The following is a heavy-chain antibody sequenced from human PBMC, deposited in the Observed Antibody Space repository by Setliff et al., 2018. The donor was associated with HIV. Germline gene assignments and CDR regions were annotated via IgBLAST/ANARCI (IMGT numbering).Heavy chain of an antibody. Sequence: ASVKVSCKVSGYTFPDYYIQWVRQAPGKGLEWMGLVDPDRGDTDYAEKFQGRVTITADRSIDIAYMKLSSLTSEDTAMYFCAWGTQRPIDSWGQGTLVTVSS. CDR3: AWGTQRPIDS. D-gene: IGHD3-16*01. CDR1: GYTFPDYY. J-gene: IGHJ4*02. V-gene: IGHV1-69-2*01. CDR2: VDPDRGDT.